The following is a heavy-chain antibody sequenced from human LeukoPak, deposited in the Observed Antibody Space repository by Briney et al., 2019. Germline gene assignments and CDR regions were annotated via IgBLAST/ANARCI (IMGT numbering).Heavy chain of an antibody. Sequence: GASVKVSCKASGYTFTSYGISWVRQATGQGLEWMGWMNPNSGNTGYAQKFQGRVTMTRNTSISTAYMELSSLRSEDTAVYYCARGKYCSGGSCYPHNWFDPWGQGTLVTVSS. V-gene: IGHV1-8*02. D-gene: IGHD2-15*01. J-gene: IGHJ5*02. CDR3: ARGKYCSGGSCYPHNWFDP. CDR2: MNPNSGNT. CDR1: GYTFTSYG.